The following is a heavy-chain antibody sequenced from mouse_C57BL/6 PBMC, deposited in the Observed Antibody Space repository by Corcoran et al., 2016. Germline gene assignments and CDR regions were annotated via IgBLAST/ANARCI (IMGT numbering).Heavy chain of an antibody. Sequence: QIQLVQSGPELKKPGETVKISCKASGYTFTTYGMSWVKQAPGKGLKWMGWINTYSGVPTYADDFKGRFAFSLETSASTAYLQINNLKNEDTATYFCARGGVLLWFFYWGQGTTLTVSS. V-gene: IGHV9-3*01. D-gene: IGHD2-2*01. CDR2: INTYSGVP. CDR3: ARGGVLLWFFY. CDR1: GYTFTTYG. J-gene: IGHJ2*01.